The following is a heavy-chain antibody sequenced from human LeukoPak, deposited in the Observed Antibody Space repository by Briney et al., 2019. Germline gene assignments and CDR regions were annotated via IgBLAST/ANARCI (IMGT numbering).Heavy chain of an antibody. CDR3: ARTVVGTDYYYYYGMDV. CDR1: GFTFSSYS. D-gene: IGHD1-26*01. V-gene: IGHV3-21*01. Sequence: TGGSLRLSCAASGFTFSSYSMNWLRQAPGKGLEWVSSISSSSSYIYYADSVKGRFTISRDNAKNSLYLQMNSLRAEDTAVYYCARTVVGTDYYYYYGMDVWGQGTTVTVSS. J-gene: IGHJ6*02. CDR2: ISSSSSYI.